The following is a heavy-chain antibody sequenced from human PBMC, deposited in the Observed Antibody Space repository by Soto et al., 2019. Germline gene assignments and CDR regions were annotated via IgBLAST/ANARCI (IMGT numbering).Heavy chain of an antibody. J-gene: IGHJ4*02. Sequence: QVQIVQSGAEVKKPGASVKVSCKTSGYTFTLYTIHWVRQAPGQRPEWMGWINTGNGNTKYSQRFQGRVTMSRDTSASTAYMELSSLTSEDTAVYYCAKLGGGYIFGPYLDYWGQGTLVTVSS. CDR2: INTGNGNT. CDR1: GYTFTLYT. CDR3: AKLGGGYIFGPYLDY. D-gene: IGHD5-18*01. V-gene: IGHV1-3*04.